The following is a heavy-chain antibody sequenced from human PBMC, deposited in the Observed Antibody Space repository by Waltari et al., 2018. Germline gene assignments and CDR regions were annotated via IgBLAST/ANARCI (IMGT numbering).Heavy chain of an antibody. Sequence: QVQLVQSGAEVKKPGSSVKVSCKASGGTFSSYAISWVRQAPGQGLEWMGGIIPIFGTANYEQKFQGRVTITADESTSTAYMELSSLRSEDTAVYYCARDRDYYDSSGYYSAGSFDIWGQGTMVTVSS. CDR2: IIPIFGTA. D-gene: IGHD3-22*01. CDR3: ARDRDYYDSSGYYSAGSFDI. V-gene: IGHV1-69*12. J-gene: IGHJ3*02. CDR1: GGTFSSYA.